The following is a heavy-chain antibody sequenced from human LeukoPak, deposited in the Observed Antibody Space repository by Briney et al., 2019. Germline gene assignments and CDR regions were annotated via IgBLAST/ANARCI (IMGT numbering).Heavy chain of an antibody. CDR1: GMIFNNHW. CDR2: INKDGSST. D-gene: IGHD3/OR15-3a*01. J-gene: IGHJ6*03. CDR3: VRDVRGIGQDYYYMDV. V-gene: IGHV3-74*01. Sequence: GGSLRLSCEASGMIFNNHWMHWIRQPPGKGLVWVARINKDGSSTTYSDSVRGRFTISRDNARNTLSLQMNSLRAEDTALYYCVRDVRGIGQDYYYMDVWGKGTTVTVSS.